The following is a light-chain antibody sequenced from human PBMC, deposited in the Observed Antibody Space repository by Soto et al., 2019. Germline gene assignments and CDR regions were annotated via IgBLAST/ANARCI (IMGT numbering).Light chain of an antibody. Sequence: EIALTQSPGTLALSPGERATLSCRASQSVSSNSLAWFQMKPGQAPRLLIYGASSRATGIPDRFSGSVSGTDFTLTIGSLEPDDFAMYCCQQWFTFGPGTKVDIK. V-gene: IGKV3-20*01. CDR3: QQWFT. CDR1: QSVSSNS. J-gene: IGKJ3*01. CDR2: GAS.